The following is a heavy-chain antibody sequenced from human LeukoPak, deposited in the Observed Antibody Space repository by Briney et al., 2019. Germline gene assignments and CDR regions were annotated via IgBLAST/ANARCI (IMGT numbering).Heavy chain of an antibody. CDR3: AKRIAAAGTYYFDY. D-gene: IGHD6-13*01. V-gene: IGHV3-23*01. CDR2: ISGSGGST. J-gene: IGHJ4*02. Sequence: GGSLRLSCAASGFTFSSYAMSWVRQAPGKGLEWVSAISGSGGSTYYADSVKGRFTISRDNSKNSLYLQMNSLRAEDTAVYYCAKRIAAAGTYYFDYWGQGTLVTVSS. CDR1: GFTFSSYA.